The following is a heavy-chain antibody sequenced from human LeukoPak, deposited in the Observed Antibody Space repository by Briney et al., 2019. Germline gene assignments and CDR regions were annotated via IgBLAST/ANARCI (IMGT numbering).Heavy chain of an antibody. Sequence: GGSLRLSCAASGFTFSSYAMSWVRQAPGKGLEWVSAISGSGGSTYYADSVKGRFTISRDNSKNTLYLQMNSLRAEDTAVYYCAKARLMATVVRGPFDYWGQGTLVTVSS. CDR1: GFTFSSYA. CDR2: ISGSGGST. J-gene: IGHJ4*02. V-gene: IGHV3-23*01. D-gene: IGHD4-23*01. CDR3: AKARLMATVVRGPFDY.